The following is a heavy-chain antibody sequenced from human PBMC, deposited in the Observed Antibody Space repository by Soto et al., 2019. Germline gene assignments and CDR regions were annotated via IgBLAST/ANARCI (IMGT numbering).Heavy chain of an antibody. Sequence: QVQLQESGPGLVKPSQTLSLTCTVSGGSISSGGYYWSWIRQHPGKGLEWIGFIYYSGSTYYKPSLKSRVTISVDTSKNQCSLKLTSVTAADTAVYYCARSSTSANYFDYWGQGTLVTVSS. V-gene: IGHV4-31*03. CDR1: GGSISSGGYY. D-gene: IGHD2-2*01. J-gene: IGHJ4*02. CDR2: IYYSGST. CDR3: ARSSTSANYFDY.